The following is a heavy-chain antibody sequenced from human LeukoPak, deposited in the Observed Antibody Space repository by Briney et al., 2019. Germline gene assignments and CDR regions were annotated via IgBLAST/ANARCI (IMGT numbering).Heavy chain of an antibody. CDR2: SYYSGSTYYNPSYYNGST. Sequence: PSETLSLTCTVSGGSIRSSSYYWGWIRQPPGKGLEWIGSSYYSGSTYYNPSYYNGSTYYNPSRKSRVTISVDTSKNQFSLPLSSVTAADTAVYYCVLLGWYFYFDSWGPGIMVTVSS. CDR1: GGSIRSSSYY. J-gene: IGHJ4*02. D-gene: IGHD6-19*01. V-gene: IGHV4-39*01. CDR3: VLLGWYFYFDS.